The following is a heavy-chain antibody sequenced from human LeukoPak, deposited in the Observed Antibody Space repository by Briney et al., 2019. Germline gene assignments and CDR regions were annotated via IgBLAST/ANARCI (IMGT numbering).Heavy chain of an antibody. Sequence: ASVKVSCKASGYTFTSYYMHWVRQAPGQGFEWMGWINPDSGGTNYAQKFQGRVTMTRDTSISTAYMELSRLRSDDTAVYYCARDGYCSGGSCYSVFDYWGQGTLVTVSS. V-gene: IGHV1-2*02. D-gene: IGHD2-15*01. CDR2: INPDSGGT. CDR3: ARDGYCSGGSCYSVFDY. CDR1: GYTFTSYY. J-gene: IGHJ4*02.